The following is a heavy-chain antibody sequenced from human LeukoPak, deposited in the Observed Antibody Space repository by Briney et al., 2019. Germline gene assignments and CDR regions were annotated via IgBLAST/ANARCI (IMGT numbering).Heavy chain of an antibody. CDR3: AKGGGWSWSYYYHYMDV. D-gene: IGHD3-10*01. J-gene: IGHJ6*03. CDR1: RFTVSSNY. Sequence: PGGSLRLSCVASRFTVSSNYMSWVRQAPGKGRGWVSVIYSGGRTDYAGSVKGRFTISRDNSKNTLDLQMKSLRAEETAVYYCAKGGGWSWSYYYHYMDVWGKGTTVTVSS. CDR2: IYSGGRT. V-gene: IGHV3-66*02.